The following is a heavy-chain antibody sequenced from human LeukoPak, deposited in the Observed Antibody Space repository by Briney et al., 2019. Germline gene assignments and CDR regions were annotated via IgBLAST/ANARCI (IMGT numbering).Heavy chain of an antibody. CDR3: SRSQFDY. V-gene: IGHV3-74*03. CDR2: ISGDGAIK. J-gene: IGHJ4*02. CDR1: GFPFSSYW. Sequence: GGSLRHSCEPSGFPFSSYWMLWVREAPGKGLVWFSRISGDGAIKTYADFVRGRFTISRDNTKNILYLQMNSLRVEDTAIYFCSRSQFDYWGQGVLVTVSS.